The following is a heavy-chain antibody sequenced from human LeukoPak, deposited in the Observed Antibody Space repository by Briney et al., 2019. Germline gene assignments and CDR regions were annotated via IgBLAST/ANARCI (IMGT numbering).Heavy chain of an antibody. Sequence: GGSLRLSCAVSGFTFSSYGMHWVRQAPGKGLEWVAVISYDGANQYYADSVKGRFTISRDNSKNTLYLQMNSLRVEDTAVYYCAKGHGLSGLRRYYFDYWGQGALVTVSS. CDR2: ISYDGANQ. V-gene: IGHV3-30*18. D-gene: IGHD2/OR15-2a*01. CDR3: AKGHGLSGLRRYYFDY. J-gene: IGHJ4*02. CDR1: GFTFSSYG.